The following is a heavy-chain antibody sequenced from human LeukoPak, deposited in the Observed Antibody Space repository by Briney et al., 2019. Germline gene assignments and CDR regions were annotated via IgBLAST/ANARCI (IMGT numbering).Heavy chain of an antibody. Sequence: PSETLSLTCAVYGGSFSGYYWSWIRQPPGKGLEWIGEINHSGSTNYNPSPKSRVTISVDTSKNQFSLKLSSVTAADTAVYYCAGESSSWYFRPYYFDYWGQGTLVTVSS. D-gene: IGHD6-13*01. J-gene: IGHJ4*02. CDR1: GGSFSGYY. V-gene: IGHV4-34*01. CDR3: AGESSSWYFRPYYFDY. CDR2: INHSGST.